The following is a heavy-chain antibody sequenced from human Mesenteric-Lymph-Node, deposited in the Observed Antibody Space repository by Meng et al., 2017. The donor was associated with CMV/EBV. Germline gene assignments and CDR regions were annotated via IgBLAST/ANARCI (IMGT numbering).Heavy chain of an antibody. D-gene: IGHD3-3*01. V-gene: IGHV1-69*05. J-gene: IGHJ6*02. CDR3: AADPSYDFWSGYYYYYGMDV. Sequence: SVKVSCKASGGTFSSYAISWVRQAPGQGLEWMGGIIPIFGTANYAQKFQGRVTITTDESTSTAYMELSSLRSEDTAVYYCAADPSYDFWSGYYYYYGMDVWGQGTTVTVSS. CDR2: IIPIFGTA. CDR1: GGTFSSYA.